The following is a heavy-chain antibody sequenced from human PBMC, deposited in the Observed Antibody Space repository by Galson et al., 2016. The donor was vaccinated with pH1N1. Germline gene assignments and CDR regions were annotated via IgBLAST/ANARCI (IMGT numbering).Heavy chain of an antibody. D-gene: IGHD4-17*01. CDR1: GFTFSNAW. J-gene: IGHJ6*02. V-gene: IGHV3-15*01. CDR3: TTDRDYGDYLGGMDV. CDR2: IKSKNDGGTT. Sequence: SLRLSCAASGFTFSNAWMSWVRQAPGKGLEWVGRIKSKNDGGTTDYAAPVKGRFTISRDDSKITLYLQMNSLKTEDTAVYYCTTDRDYGDYLGGMDVWGQGTTVTVSS.